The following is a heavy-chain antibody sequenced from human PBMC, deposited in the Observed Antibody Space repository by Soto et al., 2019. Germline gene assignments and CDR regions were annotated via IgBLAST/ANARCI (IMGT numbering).Heavy chain of an antibody. D-gene: IGHD3-16*01. CDR1: GYTFSSYG. Sequence: QVQLVQSGAEVKKPGASVKVSYKASGYTFSSYGFSWVRQAPGQGLEWMGWISAYNGNTNYAQKVQGRVTMTTDTSTISAYMELRSLRSDDAAVYYCARDLGGGGSIDYWGQGTLVTVSS. V-gene: IGHV1-18*01. CDR3: ARDLGGGGSIDY. CDR2: ISAYNGNT. J-gene: IGHJ4*02.